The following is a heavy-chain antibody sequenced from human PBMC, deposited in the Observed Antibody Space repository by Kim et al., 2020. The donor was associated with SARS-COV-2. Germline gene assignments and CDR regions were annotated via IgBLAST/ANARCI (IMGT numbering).Heavy chain of an antibody. CDR3: ANYGSGSYYMSYYYYGMDV. CDR1: GFTFSSYA. J-gene: IGHJ6*02. V-gene: IGHV3-23*01. CDR2: ISGSGGST. D-gene: IGHD3-10*01. Sequence: GGSLRLSCAASGFTFSSYAMSWVRQAPGKGLEWVSAISGSGGSTYYADSVKGRFTISRDNSKNTLYQQMNSLRAEDTAVYYCANYGSGSYYMSYYYYGMDVWGQGTTVTVSS.